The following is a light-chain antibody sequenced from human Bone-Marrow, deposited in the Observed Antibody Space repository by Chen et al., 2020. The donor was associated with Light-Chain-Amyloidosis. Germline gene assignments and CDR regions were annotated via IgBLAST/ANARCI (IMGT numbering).Light chain of an antibody. Sequence: EIVLTQSPGTLSLSPGEGANISCKASQTISSSYLTWYQQNFGQAPRLLNYGSSSRDTGIPDRFTGRWSGTDFTLTINRVEPEDVAVYYCERYGSSPLTFGGGTKVEIK. V-gene: IGKV3-20*01. CDR3: ERYGSSPLT. CDR1: QTISSSY. J-gene: IGKJ4*01. CDR2: GSS.